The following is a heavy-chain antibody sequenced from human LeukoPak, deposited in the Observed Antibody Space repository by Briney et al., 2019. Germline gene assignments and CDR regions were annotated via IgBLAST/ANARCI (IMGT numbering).Heavy chain of an antibody. J-gene: IGHJ4*02. CDR3: AREGEQQLVRESYYFDY. Sequence: PGGSLRLSCAASGFTFSSYWMSWVRQAPGKGLEWVANIKQDGSEKYYVDSVKGRFTISRDNAKNSLYLQMNSLRAEDTAVYYCAREGEQQLVRESYYFDYWGEGTLVTVSS. CDR1: GFTFSSYW. D-gene: IGHD6-13*01. V-gene: IGHV3-7*01. CDR2: IKQDGSEK.